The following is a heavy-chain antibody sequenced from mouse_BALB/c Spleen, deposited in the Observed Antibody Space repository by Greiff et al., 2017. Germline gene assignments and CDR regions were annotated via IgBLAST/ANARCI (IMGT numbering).Heavy chain of an antibody. D-gene: IGHD1-1*01. V-gene: IGHV5-17*02. CDR3: ARYYGSSYAWFAY. CDR1: GFTFSSFG. Sequence: EVKLMESGGGLVQPGGSRKLSCAASGFTFSSFGMHWVRQAPEKGLEWVAYISSGSSTIYYADTVKGRFTISRDNPKNTLFLQMTSLRSEDTAMYYCARYYGSSYAWFAYWGQGTLVTVSA. CDR2: ISSGSSTI. J-gene: IGHJ3*01.